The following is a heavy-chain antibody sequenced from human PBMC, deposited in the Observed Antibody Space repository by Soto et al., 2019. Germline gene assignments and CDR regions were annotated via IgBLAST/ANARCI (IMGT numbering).Heavy chain of an antibody. CDR3: ARGANGIDRLDH. D-gene: IGHD5-12*01. CDR2: ISSSSDFI. V-gene: IGHV3-48*03. CDR1: GFTFGSYE. J-gene: IGHJ5*02. Sequence: EVHLVESGGGLVQAGGSLRLSCEVSGFTFGSYEMHWVRQAPGKGLEWLSYISSSSDFIYYSESVKGRFTISRDNANNSLYLQMNSLRAADTAIYYCARGANGIDRLDHWGQGAPVTVSS.